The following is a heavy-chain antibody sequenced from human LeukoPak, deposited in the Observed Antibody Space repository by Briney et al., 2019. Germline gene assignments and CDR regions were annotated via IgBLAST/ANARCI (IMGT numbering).Heavy chain of an antibody. CDR1: GFTINQHA. CDR2: ISPAGSAV. V-gene: IGHV3-7*04. CDR3: ARGGIQVSGIDEFDY. J-gene: IGHJ4*02. D-gene: IGHD6-19*01. Sequence: GGSLRLSCIASGFTINQHAMSWVRQAPVKGQEWVASISPAGSAVFYVDSVKGRFTFSRDNTKNSLDLQMNSLRAEDTAVYYCARGGIQVSGIDEFDYWGQGTLVTVSS.